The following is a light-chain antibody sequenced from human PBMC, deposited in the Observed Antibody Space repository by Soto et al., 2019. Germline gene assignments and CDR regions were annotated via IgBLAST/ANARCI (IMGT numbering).Light chain of an antibody. V-gene: IGKV1-6*01. J-gene: IGKJ1*01. CDR3: QQDHNWPQT. CDR2: AAS. Sequence: NEMAQAPTPLSVSLGDRVTLTCRASQGVSNDVGWYQQKQGQXPKXXIYAASTIPSGVPARFSGSGSGTEFTLTISSLQPEDCAAYYCQQDHNWPQTFGQGTKVDI. CDR1: QGVSND.